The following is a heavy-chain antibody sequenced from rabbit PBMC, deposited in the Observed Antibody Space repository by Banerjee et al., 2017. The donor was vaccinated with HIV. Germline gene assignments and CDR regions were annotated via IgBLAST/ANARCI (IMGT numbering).Heavy chain of an antibody. Sequence: QSLEESGGGLVQPEGSLTLTCTASGFSFSSGYDMCWVRQAPGKGLEWVACIYTGGSGVTYYASWAKGRFTISKSSSTTVTLQMTSLTAADTATYFCVRSTSGYDIGDLWGQGTLVTVS. CDR3: VRSTSGYDIGDL. CDR1: GFSFSSGYD. V-gene: IGHV1S40*01. D-gene: IGHD1-1*01. CDR2: IYTGGSGVT. J-gene: IGHJ3*01.